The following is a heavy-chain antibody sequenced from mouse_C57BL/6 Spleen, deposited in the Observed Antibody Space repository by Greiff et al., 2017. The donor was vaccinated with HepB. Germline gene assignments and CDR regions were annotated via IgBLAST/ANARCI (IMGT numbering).Heavy chain of an antibody. V-gene: IGHV1-80*01. D-gene: IGHD1-1*01. CDR2: IYPGDGDT. J-gene: IGHJ2*01. Sequence: VQLQQSGAELVKPGASVKISCKASGYAFSSYWMNWVKQRPGKGLEWIGQIYPGDGDTNYNGKFKGKATLTADKSSSTAYMQLSSLTPEESAVYFCAREGRWERAHFDYWGQGTTLTVSS. CDR1: GYAFSSYW. CDR3: AREGRWERAHFDY.